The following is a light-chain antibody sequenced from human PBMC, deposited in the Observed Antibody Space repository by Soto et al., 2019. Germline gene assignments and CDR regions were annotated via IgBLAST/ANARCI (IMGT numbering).Light chain of an antibody. CDR1: QSLLKSTGYNY. Sequence: DIGMTQSPLSLSVTPGEPASISCRSTQSLLKSTGYNYLDWYLQKPGQSPQLLIYLGSNRASGVPDRFSGSGSGTDFTLTISRVEAEDVGVYYCMQARQTPRTFGQGTKLQIK. V-gene: IGKV2-28*01. J-gene: IGKJ2*01. CDR2: LGS. CDR3: MQARQTPRT.